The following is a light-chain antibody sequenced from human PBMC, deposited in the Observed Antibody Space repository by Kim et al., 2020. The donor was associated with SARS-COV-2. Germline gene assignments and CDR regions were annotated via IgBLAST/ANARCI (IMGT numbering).Light chain of an antibody. CDR3: QAWDNTAVV. CDR2: RDT. J-gene: IGLJ2*01. Sequence: SVALGQTVKITCDGDDLSSKNVFWYQQKSGQAPVMLIYRDTSRPSAIPERFSGSNLGRPATLTISGAQAEDEADYYCQAWDNTAVVFGGGTKVTVL. CDR1: DLSSKN. V-gene: IGLV3-9*01.